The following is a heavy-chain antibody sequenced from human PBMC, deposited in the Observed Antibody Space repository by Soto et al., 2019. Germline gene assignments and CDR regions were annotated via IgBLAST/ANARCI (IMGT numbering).Heavy chain of an antibody. Sequence: QVQLVQSGAEVKKPGSSVKVSCKASGGTFSSYGISWVRQAPGQGLEWMGGIIPIFGTANYAQKFQGRVTITADESTSTAYMELSRLRSEDTAVYYCARAVEQSYYYYGMDVWGQGTTVNVSS. CDR3: ARAVEQSYYYYGMDV. V-gene: IGHV1-69*12. CDR1: GGTFSSYG. CDR2: IIPIFGTA. J-gene: IGHJ6*02.